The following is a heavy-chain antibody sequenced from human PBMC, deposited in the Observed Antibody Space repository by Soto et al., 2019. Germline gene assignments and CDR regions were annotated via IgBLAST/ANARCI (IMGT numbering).Heavy chain of an antibody. V-gene: IGHV3-33*01. CDR2: IWFDGSNK. CDR1: GFTFSNHA. Sequence: QVQLVESGGGVVQPGRSLRLSCAVSGFTFSNHAMHWVRQAPGKGLEWVAQIWFDGSNKYSADPVKGRFTISRDNSKNTLYLQMNSLRADDTGVYYCARDGQHPTPYSMDVWGQGTTVTVSS. D-gene: IGHD2-15*01. CDR3: ARDGQHPTPYSMDV. J-gene: IGHJ6*02.